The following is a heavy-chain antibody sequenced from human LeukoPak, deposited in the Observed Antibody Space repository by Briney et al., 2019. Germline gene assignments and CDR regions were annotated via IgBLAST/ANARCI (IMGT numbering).Heavy chain of an antibody. J-gene: IGHJ3*02. D-gene: IGHD2-2*01. CDR1: GGSISSYY. CDR3: ARHSTTAGTEYAFDI. V-gene: IGHV4-59*08. Sequence: SETLSLTCTVSGGSISSYYWSWIRQPPGKGLEWIGYIYYSGSTNYNPSLKSRVTISVDTSKNQFSLKLSSVTAADTAVYYCARHSTTAGTEYAFDIWGQGTMVTVSS. CDR2: IYYSGST.